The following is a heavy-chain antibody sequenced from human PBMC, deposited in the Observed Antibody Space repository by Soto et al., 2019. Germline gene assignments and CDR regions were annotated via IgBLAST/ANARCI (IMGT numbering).Heavy chain of an antibody. CDR2: IWYDGTKK. J-gene: IGHJ4*02. CDR1: GFTLSSYG. V-gene: IGHV3-33*01. D-gene: IGHD2-2*01. CDR3: ARSVVIPAALDY. Sequence: GGSLRLSCAASGFTLSSYGMHWVRQAPGKGLEWVALIWYDGTKKHYADSVIGRFTISRDNSKNSLDLQMNSLRADDTAVYYCARSVVIPAALDYWRERTPFTAPS.